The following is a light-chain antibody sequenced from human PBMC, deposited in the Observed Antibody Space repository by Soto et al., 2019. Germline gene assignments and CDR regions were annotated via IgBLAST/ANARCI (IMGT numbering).Light chain of an antibody. CDR2: DAS. J-gene: IGKJ5*01. CDR1: QSVSSSY. V-gene: IGKV3-15*01. Sequence: EIVLTQSPATLSLSPGERATLSCRASQSVSSSYLAWYQQKAGQAPRLLIYDASTRATGIPARFSGSGSGTEFTLTISSLQSEDFAVYYCQQYNNWPPITFGQGTRLEIK. CDR3: QQYNNWPPIT.